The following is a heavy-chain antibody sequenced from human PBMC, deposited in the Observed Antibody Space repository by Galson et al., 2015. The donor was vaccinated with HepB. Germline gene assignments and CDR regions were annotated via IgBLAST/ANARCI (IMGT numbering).Heavy chain of an antibody. D-gene: IGHD4-23*01. V-gene: IGHV3-23*01. Sequence: SLRLSCAASGFTFSSYAMSWVRQAPGKGLEWVSAISGSGGSTYYADSVKGRFTISRDNSKNTLYPQMNSLRAEDTAVYYCAKAVTPEYYYGMDVWGQGTTVTVSS. J-gene: IGHJ6*02. CDR3: AKAVTPEYYYGMDV. CDR1: GFTFSSYA. CDR2: ISGSGGST.